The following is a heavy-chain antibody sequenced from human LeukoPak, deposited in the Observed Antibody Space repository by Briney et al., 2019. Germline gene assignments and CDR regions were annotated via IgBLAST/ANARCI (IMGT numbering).Heavy chain of an antibody. CDR2: ISWDSSSV. CDR3: AKIADQGLYFDY. J-gene: IGHJ4*02. Sequence: GGSLRLSCAASGFTFRDYAMYWVRQAPGKGLEWVSGISWDSSSVAYADSVKGRFTISRDNSKNTLYLQMNSLRAEDTAVYYCAKIADQGLYFDYWGQGTLVTVSS. V-gene: IGHV3-9*01. CDR1: GFTFRDYA. D-gene: IGHD6-13*01.